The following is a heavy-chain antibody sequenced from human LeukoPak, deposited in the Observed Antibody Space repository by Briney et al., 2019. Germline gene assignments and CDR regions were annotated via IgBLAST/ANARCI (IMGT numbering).Heavy chain of an antibody. Sequence: GASVKVSCKASGFTFTDYYIHWVRLAPGQGLEWMGWISAYNGNTNYAQKLQGRVTMTTDTSTSTAYMEPRSLRSDDTAVYYCARAVDTASFDLWGRGTLVTVSS. V-gene: IGHV1-18*04. CDR3: ARAVDTASFDL. CDR1: GFTFTDYY. D-gene: IGHD5-18*01. CDR2: ISAYNGNT. J-gene: IGHJ2*01.